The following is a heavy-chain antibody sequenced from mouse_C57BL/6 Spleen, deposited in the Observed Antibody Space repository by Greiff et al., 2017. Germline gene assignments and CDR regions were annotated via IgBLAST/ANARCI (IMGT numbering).Heavy chain of an antibody. CDR3: GKDSSGGMDY. CDR1: GYTFTSYW. D-gene: IGHD3-2*02. Sequence: VQLQQPGAELVKPGASVKLSCKASGYTFTSYWMHWVKQRPGQGLEWIGMIHPNSGSTNYNEKFKSKATLTVDKSSSTAYMQLSSLTSEDSAVYYCGKDSSGGMDYWGQGTSVTVSS. J-gene: IGHJ4*01. V-gene: IGHV1-64*01. CDR2: IHPNSGST.